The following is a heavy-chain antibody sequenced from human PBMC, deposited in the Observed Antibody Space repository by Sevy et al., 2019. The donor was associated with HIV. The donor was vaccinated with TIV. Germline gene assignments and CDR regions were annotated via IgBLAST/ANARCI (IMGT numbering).Heavy chain of an antibody. CDR2: FDPEDGET. CDR3: ATSAMVRDSQNFDY. Sequence: ASVKVSCKVSGYTLTELSMHWVRQAPGKGLEWMGGFDPEDGETIYAQKFQGRVTMTEDTSTDTAYMELSSLRSEDTAVYYCATSAMVRDSQNFDYWGQGTLVTVSS. D-gene: IGHD3-10*01. CDR1: GYTLTELS. V-gene: IGHV1-24*01. J-gene: IGHJ4*02.